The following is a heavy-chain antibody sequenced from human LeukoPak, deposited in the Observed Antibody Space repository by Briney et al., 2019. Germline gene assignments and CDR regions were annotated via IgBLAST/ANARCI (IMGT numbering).Heavy chain of an antibody. CDR1: GGSISSGSYY. CDR2: IYTSGST. Sequence: PSQTLSLTCTVSGGSISSGSYYWSWIRQPAGKGLEWIGRIYTSGSTNYNPSLKSRVTISMDKSKNQFSLKLSSVTAADTAVYYCARQDYYDTGTWYFDLWGRGTLVTVSS. CDR3: ARQDYYDTGTWYFDL. J-gene: IGHJ2*01. D-gene: IGHD3-22*01. V-gene: IGHV4-61*02.